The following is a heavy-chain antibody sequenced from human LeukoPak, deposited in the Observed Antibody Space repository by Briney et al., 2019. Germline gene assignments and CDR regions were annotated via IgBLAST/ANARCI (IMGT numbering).Heavy chain of an antibody. CDR2: IYPGDSDT. CDR1: GYSFTSYW. Sequence: GESLKISCKGSGYSFTSYWIGWVRQMPGKGLEWMGTIYPGDSDTRHSPSFQGQVTISADKSISTAYLQWSSLKASDTAMYYCARESGNYYDSSGYSPFDYWGQGTLVTVSS. CDR3: ARESGNYYDSSGYSPFDY. J-gene: IGHJ4*02. V-gene: IGHV5-51*01. D-gene: IGHD3-22*01.